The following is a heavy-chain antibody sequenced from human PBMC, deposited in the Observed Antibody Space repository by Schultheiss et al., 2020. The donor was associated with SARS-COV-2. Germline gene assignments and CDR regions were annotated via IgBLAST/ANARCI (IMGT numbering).Heavy chain of an antibody. D-gene: IGHD1-20*01. Sequence: SETLSLTCAVYGGSFSGYYWSWISQPPGKGLEWIGEINHSGSTNYNPSLKSRVTISVDTSKNQFSLKLSSVTAADTAVYYCARGPRFRVTGTTPSDYWGQGTLVTVSS. V-gene: IGHV4-34*01. CDR2: INHSGST. J-gene: IGHJ4*02. CDR1: GGSFSGYY. CDR3: ARGPRFRVTGTTPSDY.